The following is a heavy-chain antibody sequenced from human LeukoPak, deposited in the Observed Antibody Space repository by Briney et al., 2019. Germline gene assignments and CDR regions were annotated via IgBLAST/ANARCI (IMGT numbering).Heavy chain of an antibody. Sequence: GRSLRLSCAASGFTFSSYGMHWVRQAPGKGLEWVAAMSYDGNDKYYADSVKGRVTISKDNSKNTMSLQMNSLRAEDTAVFFCAKDLRYCSGTSCYEASGMDVWGQGTTVTVSS. V-gene: IGHV3-30*18. D-gene: IGHD2-2*01. CDR3: AKDLRYCSGTSCYEASGMDV. J-gene: IGHJ6*02. CDR1: GFTFSSYG. CDR2: MSYDGNDK.